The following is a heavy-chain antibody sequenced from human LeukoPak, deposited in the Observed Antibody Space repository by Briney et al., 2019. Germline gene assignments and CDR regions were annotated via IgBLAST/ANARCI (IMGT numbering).Heavy chain of an antibody. D-gene: IGHD6-19*01. CDR2: IKEDGSER. CDR3: AKDNRGSGWSLDY. CDR1: AFIFSGHW. Sequence: SGGSLRLSCEGSAFIFSGHWMNWVRQTPGKGLEWVASIKEDGSERQYVDSVKGRFSISRDNTKGSLFLQLNSLRAEDTALYYCAKDNRGSGWSLDYWGQGTLVTVSS. J-gene: IGHJ4*02. V-gene: IGHV3-7*03.